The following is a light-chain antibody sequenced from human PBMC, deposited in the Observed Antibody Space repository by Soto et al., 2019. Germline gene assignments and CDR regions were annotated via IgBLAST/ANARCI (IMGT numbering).Light chain of an antibody. J-gene: IGKJ4*01. CDR3: QQYGSSPLT. CDR2: GAS. V-gene: IGKV3-20*01. Sequence: EIVLTQSPGTLSLSPGERATLSCRASQSVSSSYLAWYQQKPGQAPRLLIYGASSRATGIPDRFSGSGSGTDFTLTISRLEPEEFAVYYCQQYGSSPLTFGGGTKEEIK. CDR1: QSVSSSY.